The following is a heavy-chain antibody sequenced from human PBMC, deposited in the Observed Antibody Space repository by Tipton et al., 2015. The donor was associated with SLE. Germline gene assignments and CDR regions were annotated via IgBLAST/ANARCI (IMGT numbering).Heavy chain of an antibody. D-gene: IGHD2-2*01. CDR3: ARRCQYQLLR. CDR2: INHSGST. CDR1: GGSFSGYY. J-gene: IGHJ4*02. Sequence: TLSLTCAVYGGSFSGYYWSWIRQLPGKGLEWIGEINHSGSTNYNPSLKSRVTISVDTSKNQFSLKLSSVTAADTAVYYCARRCQYQLLRWGQGTLVTVSS. V-gene: IGHV4-34*01.